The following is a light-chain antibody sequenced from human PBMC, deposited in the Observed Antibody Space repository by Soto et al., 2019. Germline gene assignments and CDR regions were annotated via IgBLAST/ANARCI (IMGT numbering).Light chain of an antibody. Sequence: EIVMTQSPATLSVSPGERATLSCRASQSVSSNLAWYQQKPGQAPRLLIYGASTRATGIPARFSGSGSGTEFTLTISSLQSEDFAVYYCQQYSFMYTFGQGTKLDIK. CDR3: QQYSFMYT. CDR2: GAS. CDR1: QSVSSN. V-gene: IGKV3-15*01. J-gene: IGKJ2*01.